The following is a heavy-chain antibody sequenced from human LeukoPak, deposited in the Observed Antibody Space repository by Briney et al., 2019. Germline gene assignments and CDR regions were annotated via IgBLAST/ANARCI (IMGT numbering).Heavy chain of an antibody. Sequence: GGSLRLSCAASGFTFSDHYMDWVRQAPGKWLEWVGRTRNKANSYTTEYAASVKGRFTISRDDSKNSLYLQMNSLKTEDKAVYYCARVIRQLVVVVASTDYYYMDVWGKGTTVTVSS. CDR1: GFTFSDHY. J-gene: IGHJ6*03. CDR2: TRNKANSYTT. D-gene: IGHD2-15*01. CDR3: ARVIRQLVVVVASTDYYYMDV. V-gene: IGHV3-72*01.